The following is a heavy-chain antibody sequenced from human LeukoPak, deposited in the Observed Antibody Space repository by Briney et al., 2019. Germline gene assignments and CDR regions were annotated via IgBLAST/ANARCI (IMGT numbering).Heavy chain of an antibody. J-gene: IGHJ3*02. CDR2: ISSSSSTI. CDR1: GFSFSSYE. D-gene: IGHD3-22*01. CDR3: ARELYYDSSGYYSGGAFDI. Sequence: GGSLRLSCAASGFSFSSYEMNWVRQAPGKGLEWVSYISSSSSTIYYADSVKGRFTISRDNAKNSLYLQMNSLRAEDTAVYYCARELYYDSSGYYSGGAFDIWGQGTMVTVSS. V-gene: IGHV3-48*01.